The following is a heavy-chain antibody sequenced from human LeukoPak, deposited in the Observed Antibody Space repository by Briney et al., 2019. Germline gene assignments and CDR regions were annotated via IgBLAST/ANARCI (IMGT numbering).Heavy chain of an antibody. CDR1: GGSISSGDNY. D-gene: IGHD1-7*01. CDR3: ARVKTGTTSGPRDYYYYYGMDV. Sequence: KPSQTLSLTCTVSGGSISSGDNYWGWLRQPPGKGLEWIVYIYYSGSTNYNPSIKSRVTISVDTSKNQFSLKLSSVTAADTAVYYCARVKTGTTSGPRDYYYYYGMDVWGQGTTVTVSS. J-gene: IGHJ6*02. V-gene: IGHV4-61*08. CDR2: IYYSGST.